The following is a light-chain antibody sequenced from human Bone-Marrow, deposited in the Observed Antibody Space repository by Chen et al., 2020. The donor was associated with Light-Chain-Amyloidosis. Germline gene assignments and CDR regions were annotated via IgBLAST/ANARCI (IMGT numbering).Light chain of an antibody. CDR3: CSYTSSSTLVV. V-gene: IGLV2-14*03. CDR1: SSDVGGYNY. J-gene: IGLJ2*01. Sequence: QSALTQPACVSGSPGQSITISCTGTSSDVGGYNYVSWYQQHPGKAPKLMIYDVSNRPSGVSNRFSGSKSCNTASLTISGLQAEDEADYYYCSYTSSSTLVVFGGGTKLTVL. CDR2: DVS.